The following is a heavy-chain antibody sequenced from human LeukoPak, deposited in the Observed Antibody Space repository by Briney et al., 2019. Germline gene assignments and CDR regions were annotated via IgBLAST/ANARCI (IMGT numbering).Heavy chain of an antibody. CDR3: ARMVRFGEVTGYYYGMDV. V-gene: IGHV4-61*01. Sequence: SDTLSLTCTVSGGSVNSNTYYWTWIRQPPGKGLEWIGHMYYSGHVDYNPSLKSRLTMSLDTSKNQFSLKLDSVSAADTAVYYCARMVRFGEVTGYYYGMDVWGRGTTVIVSS. D-gene: IGHD3-10*01. J-gene: IGHJ6*04. CDR1: GGSVNSNTYY. CDR2: MYYSGHV.